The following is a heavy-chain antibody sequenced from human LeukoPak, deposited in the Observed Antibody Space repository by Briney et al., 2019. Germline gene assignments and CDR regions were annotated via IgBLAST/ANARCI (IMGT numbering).Heavy chain of an antibody. CDR3: AHRGEGSKPLY. J-gene: IGHJ4*02. Sequence: SGPTLVKPTQPLTLTCTFSGFPLSTSGVGVGWIRQPPGKALEWLALIYWNDDKRYSPSLKSRLTITKDTSKNQVVLTMTNMDPVDTATYYCAHRGEGSKPLYWGQGTLVTVSS. V-gene: IGHV2-5*01. D-gene: IGHD2-21*01. CDR1: GFPLSTSGVG. CDR2: IYWNDDK.